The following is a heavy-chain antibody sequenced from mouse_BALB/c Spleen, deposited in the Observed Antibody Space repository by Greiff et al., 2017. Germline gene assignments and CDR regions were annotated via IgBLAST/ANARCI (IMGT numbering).Heavy chain of an antibody. D-gene: IGHD1-1*01. V-gene: IGHV1S81*02. CDR1: GYTFTSYW. CDR3: AIYGTYAMDY. J-gene: IGHJ4*01. CDR2: INPSNGRT. Sequence: QVQLQQSGAELVKPGASVKLSCKASGYTFTSYWMHWVKQRPGQGLEWIGEINPSNGRTNYNEKFKSKATLTVDKSSSTAYMQLSSLTSEDSAVYYCAIYGTYAMDYWGQGTSVTVSS.